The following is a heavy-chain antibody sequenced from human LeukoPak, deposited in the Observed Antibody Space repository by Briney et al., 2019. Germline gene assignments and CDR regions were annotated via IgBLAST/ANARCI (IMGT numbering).Heavy chain of an antibody. J-gene: IGHJ4*02. V-gene: IGHV3-9*01. CDR1: GFTFDDYA. Sequence: GGSLRLSCAASGFTFDDYAMHWVRQAPGKGLEWVSGISWNSGSIGYADSVKGRFTISRDNAKNSLYLQMNSLRAEDTALYYCAKGQNVDTAMALYYFDYWGQGTLVTVSS. CDR2: ISWNSGSI. D-gene: IGHD5-18*01. CDR3: AKGQNVDTAMALYYFDY.